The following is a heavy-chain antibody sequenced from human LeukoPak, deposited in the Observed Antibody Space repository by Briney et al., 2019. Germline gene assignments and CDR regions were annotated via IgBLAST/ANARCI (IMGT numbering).Heavy chain of an antibody. CDR2: ISYDGSNK. CDR1: GFTFSSYG. D-gene: IGHD4-23*01. CDR3: ANSPSVVTPGDY. J-gene: IGHJ4*02. Sequence: GGSLRLSCAASGFTFSSYGMHWVRQAPGKGLEWVAVISYDGSNKYYADSVKGRFTISRDNSKNTLYLQMNSLRAEDTAVYYCANSPSVVTPGDYWGQGTLVTVSP. V-gene: IGHV3-30*18.